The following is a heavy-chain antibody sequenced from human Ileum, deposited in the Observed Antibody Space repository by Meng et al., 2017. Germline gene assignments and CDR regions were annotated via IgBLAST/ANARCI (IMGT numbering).Heavy chain of an antibody. CDR2: ITKSGNTK. V-gene: IGHV3-11*01. CDR3: ARPQYNYGRDPFEH. J-gene: IGHJ4*02. Sequence: GGSLRLSCAASGFTFSDYYMSWIRQAPGKGLEWISYITKSGNTKFYADSVKGRFTISRDNAKNSLDLQMNDLTAEDTALYYCARPQYNYGRDPFEHWDQGTLVTVS. D-gene: IGHD5-18*01. CDR1: GFTFSDYY.